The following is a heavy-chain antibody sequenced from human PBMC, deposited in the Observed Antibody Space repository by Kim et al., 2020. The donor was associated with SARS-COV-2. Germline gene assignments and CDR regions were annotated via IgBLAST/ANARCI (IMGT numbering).Heavy chain of an antibody. CDR2: INPSGGST. CDR3: ARGSPVYYDILTGYYRDY. V-gene: IGHV1-46*01. CDR1: GYTFTSYY. J-gene: IGHJ4*02. Sequence: ASVKVSCKASGYTFTSYYMHWVRQAPGQGLEWMGIINPSGGSTSYAQKFQGRVTMTRDTSTSTVYMELSSLRSEDTAVYYCARGSPVYYDILTGYYRDYWGQGTLVIASS. D-gene: IGHD3-9*01.